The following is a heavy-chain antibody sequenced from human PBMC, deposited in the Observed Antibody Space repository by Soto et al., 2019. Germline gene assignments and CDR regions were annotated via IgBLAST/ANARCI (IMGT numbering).Heavy chain of an antibody. CDR2: ITGSGGST. Sequence: PGGSLRLSCAASGFTFSSYAMSWVRQSPGRGLTWVSVITGSGGSTYYADSVKGRFTISRDNAKNSLFLQMNSLRAEDTAVYYCARDHYGPGWFDPWGQGTLVTVSS. D-gene: IGHD3-10*01. V-gene: IGHV3-23*01. CDR1: GFTFSSYA. CDR3: ARDHYGPGWFDP. J-gene: IGHJ5*02.